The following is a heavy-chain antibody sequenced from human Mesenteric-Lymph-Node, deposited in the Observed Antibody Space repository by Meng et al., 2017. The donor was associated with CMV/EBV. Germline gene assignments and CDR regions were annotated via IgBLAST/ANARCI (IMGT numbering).Heavy chain of an antibody. CDR1: GFTFSSYT. D-gene: IGHD2-2*01. Sequence: GESLKISCAASGFTFSSYTMHWVRQAPGKGLEWVAVISYDGSNDYYADSVKGRFTISRDNSKNTLYLQMNSLRVEDTAVYYCARGEDIAVVPVQAFDIWGQGTVVTVSS. CDR2: ISYDGSND. J-gene: IGHJ3*02. CDR3: ARGEDIAVVPVQAFDI. V-gene: IGHV3-30*01.